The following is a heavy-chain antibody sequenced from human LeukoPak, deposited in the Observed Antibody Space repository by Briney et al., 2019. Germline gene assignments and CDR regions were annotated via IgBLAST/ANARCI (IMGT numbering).Heavy chain of an antibody. D-gene: IGHD3-10*01. CDR3: ARGVRDGRYYYYYMDV. V-gene: IGHV4-34*01. Sequence: SETLSLTCAVYGGSFSGYYWSWIRQPPGKGLEWIGEINHSGSTNYNPSLKSRVTISVDTSKNQFSLKLSSVTAADTAVYYCARGVRDGRYYYYYMDVWGKGTTVTISS. CDR1: GGSFSGYY. CDR2: INHSGST. J-gene: IGHJ6*03.